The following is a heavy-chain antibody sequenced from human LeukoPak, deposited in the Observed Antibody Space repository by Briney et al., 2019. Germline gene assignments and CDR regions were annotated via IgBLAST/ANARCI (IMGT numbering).Heavy chain of an antibody. CDR1: VFTFSTYD. CDR2: IDTAGGT. J-gene: IGHJ4*02. V-gene: IGHV3-13*04. Sequence: GGSLRLSCAASVFTFSTYDMHGVRHTTGKGLEWISAIDTAGGTYYPGSVKGRFTISRENAKNSLYLQMKSLRAGDTAVYYCARAPATAGRLGFDWWGQGTLVTVSS. D-gene: IGHD3-16*01. CDR3: ARAPATAGRLGFDW.